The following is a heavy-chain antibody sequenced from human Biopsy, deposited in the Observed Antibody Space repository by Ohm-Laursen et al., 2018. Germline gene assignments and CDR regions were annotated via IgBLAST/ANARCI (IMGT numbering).Heavy chain of an antibody. J-gene: IGHJ4*03. Sequence: SVKVSCKASGYTLTELSMHWVRQAPGKGLEWMGGFAPENGKTVYTQNFQARVSMTEDTSTDTAYMELRSLRSEDTAVYYCAADINVWNVNYWGQGTPVTVSS. V-gene: IGHV1-24*01. CDR3: AADINVWNVNY. CDR2: FAPENGKT. CDR1: GYTLTELS. D-gene: IGHD1-1*01.